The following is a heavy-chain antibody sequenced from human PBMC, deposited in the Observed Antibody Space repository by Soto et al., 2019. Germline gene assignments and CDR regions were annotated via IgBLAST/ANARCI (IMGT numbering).Heavy chain of an antibody. CDR3: ARDVVRSTGGDC. J-gene: IGHJ4*02. Sequence: QVQLVQSGAQVKEPGTSVKVSCRASGGTFSTSSFVWVRQGPGHGLEWMGGIIPIFSKTNVAPKFQDRVTFTADESTRTADMELSSLRSEDTASYYCARDVVRSTGGDCWGQGTLVTVSS. V-gene: IGHV1-69*01. CDR2: IIPIFSKT. CDR1: GGTFSTSS. D-gene: IGHD7-27*01.